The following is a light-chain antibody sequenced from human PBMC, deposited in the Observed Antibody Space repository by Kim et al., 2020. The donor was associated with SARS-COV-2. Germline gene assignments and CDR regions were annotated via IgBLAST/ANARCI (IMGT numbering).Light chain of an antibody. CDR1: QSISRY. J-gene: IGKJ2*01. CDR2: AAS. Sequence: DIQMTQSPSSLSASVGDRVTITCRTSQSISRYLNWYQQKPGKAPKLLIFAASSLESGVPSRFSGSGSGTDFTLTISSLQPEDFATYCQQSHSTPPYTFGQGTKLEI. CDR3: QQSHSTPPYT. V-gene: IGKV1-39*01.